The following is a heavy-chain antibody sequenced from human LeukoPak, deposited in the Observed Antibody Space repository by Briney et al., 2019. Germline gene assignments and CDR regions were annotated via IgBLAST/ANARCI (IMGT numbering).Heavy chain of an antibody. V-gene: IGHV4-39*07. Sequence: SETLSLTCTVSGGSISSSSYYWGWIRQPPGKGLEWIGSIYYSGSTYYNPSLKSRVTISVDTSKNQFSLKLSSVTAADTAVYYCARRGIAAAGIPYWGQGTLVTVSS. J-gene: IGHJ4*02. CDR2: IYYSGST. D-gene: IGHD6-13*01. CDR3: ARRGIAAAGIPY. CDR1: GGSISSSSYY.